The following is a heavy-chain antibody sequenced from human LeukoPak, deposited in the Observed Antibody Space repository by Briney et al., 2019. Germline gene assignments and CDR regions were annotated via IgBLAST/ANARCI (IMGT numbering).Heavy chain of an antibody. V-gene: IGHV4-59*12. Sequence: SETLSLTCTVSGGSISSYYWSWIRQPPGKGLEWIGYIYYSGSTNYRPSLKSRVTISVDTSKNQFSLHLNSVTPEDTAVYFCARGRHGDLVSLFEYWGQGILVTVSS. CDR1: GGSISSYY. CDR3: ARGRHGDLVSLFEY. CDR2: IYYSGST. D-gene: IGHD3-3*01. J-gene: IGHJ4*02.